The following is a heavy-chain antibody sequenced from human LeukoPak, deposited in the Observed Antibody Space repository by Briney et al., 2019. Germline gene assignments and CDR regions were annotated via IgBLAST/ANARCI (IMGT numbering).Heavy chain of an antibody. CDR3: TSLSSGWYSTR. CDR2: IKSKTDGGTT. V-gene: IGHV3-15*01. D-gene: IGHD6-19*01. Sequence: PGGSLRVSCAASGFTFSNAWMSWVRQAPGKGLEWVGRIKSKTDGGTTDYAAPVKGRFTISRDDSKNTLYLQMNSLKTEDTAVYYCTSLSSGWYSTRWGQGTLVTVSS. J-gene: IGHJ4*02. CDR1: GFTFSNAW.